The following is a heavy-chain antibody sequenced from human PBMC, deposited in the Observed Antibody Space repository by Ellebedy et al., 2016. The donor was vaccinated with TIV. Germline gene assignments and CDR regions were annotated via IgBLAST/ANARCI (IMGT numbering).Heavy chain of an antibody. J-gene: IGHJ5*02. V-gene: IGHV4-4*02. CDR3: ASNDNKIGGYLLNH. CDR1: GDSIIGHSW. D-gene: IGHD1-26*01. Sequence: SETLSLTCAVSGDSIIGHSWWTWVRQPPGKGLEWLGEIFHDGTTNYNPSLMSRVTISVDKSENHFSLSLTSLTAADTAVYFWASNDNKIGGYLLNHWGQGTLVAVSS. CDR2: IFHDGTT.